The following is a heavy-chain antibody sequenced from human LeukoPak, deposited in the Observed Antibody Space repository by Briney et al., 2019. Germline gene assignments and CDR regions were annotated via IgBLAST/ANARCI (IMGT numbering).Heavy chain of an antibody. J-gene: IGHJ4*02. Sequence: GGSLRLSCAASGFTFSSYAMHWVRQAPGKGLEWVAVISYDGSNKYYADSVKGRFTISRDNSKNTLYLQMNSLRAEDTAVYYCARGPYYDSSGPFDYWGRGTLVTVSS. CDR2: ISYDGSNK. CDR1: GFTFSSYA. V-gene: IGHV3-30*01. CDR3: ARGPYYDSSGPFDY. D-gene: IGHD3-22*01.